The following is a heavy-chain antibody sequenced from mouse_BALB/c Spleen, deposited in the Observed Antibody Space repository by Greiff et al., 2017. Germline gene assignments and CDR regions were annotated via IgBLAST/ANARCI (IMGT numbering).Heavy chain of an antibody. CDR1: GFTFTDYY. V-gene: IGHV7-3*02. CDR2: IRNKANGYTT. CDR3: ARSTMITRFAY. J-gene: IGHJ3*01. Sequence: EVMLVESGGGLVQPGGSLRLSCATSGFTFTDYYMSWVRQPPGKALEWLGFIRNKANGYTTEYSASVKGRFTISRDNSQSILYLQMNTLRAEDSATYYCARSTMITRFAYWGQGTLVTVSA. D-gene: IGHD2-4*01.